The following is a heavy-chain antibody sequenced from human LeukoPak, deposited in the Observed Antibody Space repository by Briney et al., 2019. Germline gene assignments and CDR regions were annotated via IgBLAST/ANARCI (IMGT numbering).Heavy chain of an antibody. Sequence: ASVKVSCKASGDTFSGYDMRWVRQAPGQGLEWMGGIIPNCGRANYAQKFQGRVTMTRDTSIRTAYMELSRLRSDDTAVYYCARAPPFSGYCSSTSCPRGGWFDPWGQGTLVTVSS. CDR3: ARAPPFSGYCSSTSCPRGGWFDP. V-gene: IGHV1-2*02. CDR1: GDTFSGYD. CDR2: IIPNCGRA. J-gene: IGHJ5*02. D-gene: IGHD2-2*01.